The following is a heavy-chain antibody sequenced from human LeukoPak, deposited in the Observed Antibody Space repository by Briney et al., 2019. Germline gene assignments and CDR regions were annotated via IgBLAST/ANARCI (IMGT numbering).Heavy chain of an antibody. Sequence: ASVKVSCKASGYIFTDYYVHWVRQAPGRGLEWMAWINPVTGGTNYAQKFQDRVTVTRDTSTSTAYMELSSLGSDDTAVYFCARANPIYVFWIGYFWGQGTLVTVSS. CDR1: GYIFTDYY. D-gene: IGHD3/OR15-3a*01. V-gene: IGHV1-2*02. J-gene: IGHJ4*02. CDR2: INPVTGGT. CDR3: ARANPIYVFWIGYF.